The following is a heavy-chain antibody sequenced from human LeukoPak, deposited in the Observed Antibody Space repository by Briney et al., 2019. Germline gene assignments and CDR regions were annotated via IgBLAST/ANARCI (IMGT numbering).Heavy chain of an antibody. CDR1: GASISRGYYS. V-gene: IGHV4-30-2*01. D-gene: IGHD3-10*01. CDR2: HYHSGSA. J-gene: IGHJ4*02. Sequence: SSQTLSLTCTVSGASISRGYYSWTWIRQPPGKGLEWFGYHYHSGSAYYNPSLKSRVTISVDRSKNQFSLKLTSVTAADTAVYFCAMYGSVTRIDFWGPATLVTVSS. CDR3: AMYGSVTRIDF.